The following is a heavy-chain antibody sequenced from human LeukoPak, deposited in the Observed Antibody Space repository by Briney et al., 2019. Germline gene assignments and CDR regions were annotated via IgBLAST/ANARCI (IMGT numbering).Heavy chain of an antibody. CDR3: AAVSDSSSWYSHLQYFDY. CDR2: ISGSGGST. D-gene: IGHD6-13*01. Sequence: PGGSLRLSCAASGFTFSSYAMSWVRQAPGKGLEWVSAISGSGGSTYYADSVKGRFTISRDNSKNTLYLQMNSLRAEDTAVYYCAAVSDSSSWYSHLQYFDYWGQGTLVTVSS. CDR1: GFTFSSYA. J-gene: IGHJ4*02. V-gene: IGHV3-23*01.